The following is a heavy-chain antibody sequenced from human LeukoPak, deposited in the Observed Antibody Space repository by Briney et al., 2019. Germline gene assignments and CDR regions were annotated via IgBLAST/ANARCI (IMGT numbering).Heavy chain of an antibody. D-gene: IGHD6-13*01. CDR1: GDSITRSGFY. J-gene: IGHJ6*03. CDR2: FYHSGNT. CDR3: ARDRRNSSPRGGSYYYYYTDV. V-gene: IGHV4-39*07. Sequence: SETLSLTCNVSGDSITRSGFYWGWIRQPPGKGLEWIGSFYHSGNTFYNPSLKSRVTISVDRSKNQFSLKLSSVTAADTAVYYCARDRRNSSPRGGSYYYYYTDVWGKGTTVTVSS.